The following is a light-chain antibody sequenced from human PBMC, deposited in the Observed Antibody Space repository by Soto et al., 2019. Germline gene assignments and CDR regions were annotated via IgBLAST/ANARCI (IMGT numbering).Light chain of an antibody. CDR2: AVS. J-gene: IGLJ1*01. Sequence: HSALTQPASVSASPGRSITISCTGASSVFALYNYVSGNXLHPAKSPPLIIYAVSVRTSGVSNRCSGSKSGNTAYLNISGLQAEDDDDYYGCSYAGTHTFPYGLGTGTKVTVL. CDR1: SSVFALYNY. V-gene: IGLV2-14*01. CDR3: CSYAGTHTFPYG.